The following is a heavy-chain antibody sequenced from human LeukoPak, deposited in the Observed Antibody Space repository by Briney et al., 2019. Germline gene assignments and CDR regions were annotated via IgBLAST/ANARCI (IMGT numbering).Heavy chain of an antibody. CDR1: GASITNFY. V-gene: IGHV4-4*07. J-gene: IGHJ3*02. CDR2: IYTSGST. CDR3: ARLPGGDSSSVVAFDI. D-gene: IGHD2-21*02. Sequence: PSETLSLTCTVSGASITNFYWSWIRQPAGKGLEWIGRIYTSGSTNYNPSLKSRVTMSVDTSKNQFSLKLSSVTAADTAVYYCARLPGGDSSSVVAFDIWGQGTMVTVSS.